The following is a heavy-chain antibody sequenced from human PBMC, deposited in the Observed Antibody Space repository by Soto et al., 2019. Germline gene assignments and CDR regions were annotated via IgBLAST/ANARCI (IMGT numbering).Heavy chain of an antibody. D-gene: IGHD3-10*01. CDR1: GASITTYY. V-gene: IGHV4-59*08. CDR2: IHDSGTT. CDR3: ARPTSWFGDIL. J-gene: IGHJ4*02. Sequence: QVRLQESGPGLLKPSETLSLICSVSGASITTYYWSWFRQSPGKGLEWIGYIHDSGTTKYNASLESRVTISVDTSKTHFFLRLTSVTDADTAVYYCARPTSWFGDILWGQGTLVTVTS.